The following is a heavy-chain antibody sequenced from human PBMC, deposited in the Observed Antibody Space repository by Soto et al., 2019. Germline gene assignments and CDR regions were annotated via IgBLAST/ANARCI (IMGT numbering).Heavy chain of an antibody. Sequence: QVQLVESGGGLVKPGGSLRLSCAASGFTFSDYYMSWIRQAPGKGLEWVSYISSSSSYTNYADSVRGRFTISRDNAKTSLDLQRNSLRAEDTAVYYWARDDGGAQRPGAFDIWGQGTMVTVSS. V-gene: IGHV3-11*06. CDR2: ISSSSSYT. D-gene: IGHD3-16*01. CDR3: ARDDGGAQRPGAFDI. CDR1: GFTFSDYY. J-gene: IGHJ3*02.